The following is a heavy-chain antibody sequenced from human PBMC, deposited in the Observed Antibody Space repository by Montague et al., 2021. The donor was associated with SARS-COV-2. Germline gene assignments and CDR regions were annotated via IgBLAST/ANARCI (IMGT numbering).Heavy chain of an antibody. J-gene: IGHJ5*02. CDR2: ISWNSGSI. Sequence: SLLLSFSSSGFTFGDYATHWVRQAPGKGLEWVSGISWNSGSIGYADSVKGRFTISRDNAKNSLYLQMNSLRAEDTALYYCAKDSYYDFWSGYSPGENWFDPWGQGTLVTVSS. CDR3: AKDSYYDFWSGYSPGENWFDP. V-gene: IGHV3-9*01. D-gene: IGHD3-3*01. CDR1: GFTFGDYA.